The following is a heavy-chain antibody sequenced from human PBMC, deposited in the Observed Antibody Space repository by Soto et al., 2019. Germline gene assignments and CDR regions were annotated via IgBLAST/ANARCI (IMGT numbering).Heavy chain of an antibody. CDR1: GDSVSSNSAA. CDR2: TYYRSKWYN. V-gene: IGHV6-1*01. D-gene: IGHD6-13*01. Sequence: SQTLSLTCAISGDSVSSNSAAWNWIRQSPSRGLEWLGRTYYRSKWYNDYAVSVKSRITINPDTSKNQFSLKLSSVTAADTAVYYCARDASGVAAAGYYMDVWGKGTTVTVSS. J-gene: IGHJ6*03. CDR3: ARDASGVAAAGYYMDV.